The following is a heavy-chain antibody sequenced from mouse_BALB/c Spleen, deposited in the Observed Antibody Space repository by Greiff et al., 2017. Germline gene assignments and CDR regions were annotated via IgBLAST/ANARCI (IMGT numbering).Heavy chain of an antibody. J-gene: IGHJ4*01. Sequence: VQLQQSGAELARPGASVKLSCKASGYTFTDYYINWVKQRTGQGLEWIGEIYPGSGNTYYNEKFKGKATLTADKSSSTAYMQLSSLTSEDSAVYFCARYEGYGYAMDYWGQGTSVTVSS. CDR3: ARYEGYGYAMDY. D-gene: IGHD2-2*01. CDR2: IYPGSGNT. CDR1: GYTFTDYY. V-gene: IGHV1-77*01.